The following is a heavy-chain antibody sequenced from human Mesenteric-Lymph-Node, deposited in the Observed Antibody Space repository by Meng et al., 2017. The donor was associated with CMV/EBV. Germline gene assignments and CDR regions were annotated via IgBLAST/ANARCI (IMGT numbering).Heavy chain of an antibody. CDR1: GYMFTSFG. D-gene: IGHD2-15*01. Sequence: ASVKVSCKASGYMFTSFGISWVRQAPGQGLEWMGWVSTYKGNTNYAQKFQGRVTMTTDRSTTTAYMELRSLRSDDTAVYYCVRDLLVSVAARIDYWGQGTLVTVSS. V-gene: IGHV1-18*01. J-gene: IGHJ4*02. CDR2: VSTYKGNT. CDR3: VRDLLVSVAARIDY.